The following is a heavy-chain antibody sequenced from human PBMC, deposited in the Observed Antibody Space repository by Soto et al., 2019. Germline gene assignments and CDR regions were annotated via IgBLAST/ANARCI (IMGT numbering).Heavy chain of an antibody. Sequence: PSETLSLTCTVSRGSLNNSYWTWIRQPPGKGLEWIGEIYHSGSTNYNPSFKSRVTISVDKSKNQFSLKLSSVTAADTAVYYCARGSGRQVYNYYGMDVWGQGTTVTVSS. V-gene: IGHV4-59*12. CDR2: IYHSGST. D-gene: IGHD3-10*01. J-gene: IGHJ6*02. CDR1: RGSLNNSY. CDR3: ARGSGRQVYNYYGMDV.